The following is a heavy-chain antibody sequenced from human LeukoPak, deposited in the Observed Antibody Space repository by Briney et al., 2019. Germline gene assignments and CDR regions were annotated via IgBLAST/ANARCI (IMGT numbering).Heavy chain of an antibody. J-gene: IGHJ4*02. CDR2: MYHSGST. Sequence: SETLSLTCTVSDYAISSPYYWGWIRQPPGKGLEWIATMYHSGSTYYNPSLKSRVTISVDTSKNQFSLKLSSVTAADTAVYYCARVNWSSSGYGPDYFFDYWGQGTLVTVSS. CDR3: ARVNWSSSGYGPDYFFDY. V-gene: IGHV4-38-2*02. CDR1: DYAISSPYY. D-gene: IGHD3-22*01.